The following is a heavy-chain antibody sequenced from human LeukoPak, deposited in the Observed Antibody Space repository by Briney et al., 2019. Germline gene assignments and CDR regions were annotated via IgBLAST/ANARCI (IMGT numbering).Heavy chain of an antibody. J-gene: IGHJ5*02. CDR2: IIPIFGTA. CDR1: GGTFSSSA. V-gene: IGHV1-69*13. D-gene: IGHD7-27*01. Sequence: ASVKVSCKASGGTFSSSAISWVRQAPGQGLEWMGGIIPIFGTANYAQKCQGRVTITADEPTSTAYMELSSLRSEDTAVYYCARLTGENWFDPWGQGTLVTVSS. CDR3: ARLTGENWFDP.